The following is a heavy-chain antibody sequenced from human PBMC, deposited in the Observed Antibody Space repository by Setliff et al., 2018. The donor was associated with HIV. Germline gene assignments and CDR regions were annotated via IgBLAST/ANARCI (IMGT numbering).Heavy chain of an antibody. J-gene: IGHJ3*01. D-gene: IGHD2-8*01. CDR2: ISGGNGNT. CDR3: ATKVYCTNGVCLDAFDL. V-gene: IGHV1-3*01. CDR1: GYTFANYA. Sequence: ASVKVSCKASGYTFANYAIHWVRQAPGQRLEWMGWISGGNGNTKYSEKFQGRVSITRDTPARTANMELNSLRSDDTAVYYCATKVYCTNGVCLDAFDLWGQGTMVTVSS.